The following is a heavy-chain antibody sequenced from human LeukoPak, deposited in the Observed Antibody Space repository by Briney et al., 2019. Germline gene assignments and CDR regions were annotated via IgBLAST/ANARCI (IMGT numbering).Heavy chain of an antibody. J-gene: IGHJ4*02. CDR2: INHSGST. Sequence: SETLSLTCAVYGGSFSGYYWSWIRQPPGKGLEWIGEINHSGSTNYNPSLKSRVTISVDTSKNQFSLKLSSVTAADTAVYYCARADYGSGSCFDYWGQGTLVTVSS. D-gene: IGHD3-10*01. V-gene: IGHV4-34*01. CDR1: GGSFSGYY. CDR3: ARADYGSGSCFDY.